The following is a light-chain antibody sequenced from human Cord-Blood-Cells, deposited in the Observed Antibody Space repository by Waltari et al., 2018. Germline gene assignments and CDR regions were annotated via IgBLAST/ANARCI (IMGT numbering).Light chain of an antibody. V-gene: IGLV2-14*01. CDR3: SSYTSSSTLV. J-gene: IGLJ2*01. CDR1: SSDVGGYNY. CDR2: DVS. Sequence: QSALTPPASVSGSPGQSITISCTGTSSDVGGYNYVSCYQQHPGQAPKLMIYDVSKRPSGVSNRFSGSKSGNTASLTISGLQAEDEADYYCSSYTSSSTLVFGGGTKLTVL.